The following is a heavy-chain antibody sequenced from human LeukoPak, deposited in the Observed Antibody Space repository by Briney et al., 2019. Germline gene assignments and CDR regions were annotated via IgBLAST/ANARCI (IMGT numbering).Heavy chain of an antibody. Sequence: SETLSLTCTVSGESTRSYYWSWIRQPAGKGLEWIGRIYAGGNTNYNPSLKSRVTISVDTSKNQFSLKLSSVTAADTAVYYCAREGSMITFGEVKGAFDIWGQGTMVTVSS. CDR2: IYAGGNT. CDR3: AREGSMITFGEVKGAFDI. J-gene: IGHJ3*02. D-gene: IGHD3-16*01. V-gene: IGHV4-4*07. CDR1: GESTRSYY.